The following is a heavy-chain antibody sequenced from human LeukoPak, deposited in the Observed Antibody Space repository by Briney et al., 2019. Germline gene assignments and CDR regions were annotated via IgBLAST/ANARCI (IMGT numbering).Heavy chain of an antibody. D-gene: IGHD2-21*02. J-gene: IGHJ3*02. CDR1: GGSISSYY. CDR3: ARGSLAYCGGDCYSGAFDI. Sequence: PSETLSLTCTVSGGSISSYYWSCIRQPPGKGLEWIGYIYYSGSTNYNPSLKSRVTISVDTSKNQFSLKLSSVTAADTAVYYCARGSLAYCGGDCYSGAFDIWGQGTMVTVSS. CDR2: IYYSGST. V-gene: IGHV4-59*01.